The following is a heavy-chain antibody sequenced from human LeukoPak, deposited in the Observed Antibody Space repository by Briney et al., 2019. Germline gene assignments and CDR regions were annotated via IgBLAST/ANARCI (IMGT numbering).Heavy chain of an antibody. J-gene: IGHJ6*02. CDR1: GGSISSGGYY. CDR3: ARDRPGYYYGMDV. CDR2: IYYSGST. V-gene: IGHV4-31*03. D-gene: IGHD6-6*01. Sequence: SQTLSLTCTVSGGSISSGGYYWSWIRQHPGKGLEWIGYIYYSGSTYYNPSLKSRVTISVDTSKNQFSLKLSSVTAADTAVCYCARDRPGYYYGMDVWGQGTTVTVSS.